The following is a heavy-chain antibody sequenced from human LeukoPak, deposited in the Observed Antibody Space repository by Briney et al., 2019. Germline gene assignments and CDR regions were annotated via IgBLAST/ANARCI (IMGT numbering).Heavy chain of an antibody. CDR3: ARRGPYSSGWYGYYYGMDV. V-gene: IGHV4-39*01. CDR2: IYYSGST. J-gene: IGHJ6*02. CDR1: GGSISSSSYY. D-gene: IGHD6-19*01. Sequence: PSETLSLTCTVSGGSISSSSYYWGWIRQPPGKGHEWIGRIYYSGSTYYNPSLKSRVTISVDTSKNQFSLKLSSVTAADTAVYYCARRGPYSSGWYGYYYGMDVWGQGTTVTVSS.